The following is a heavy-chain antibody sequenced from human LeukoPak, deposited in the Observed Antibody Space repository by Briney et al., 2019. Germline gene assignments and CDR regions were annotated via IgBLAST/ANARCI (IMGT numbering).Heavy chain of an antibody. CDR1: GFTFSSYA. CDR3: AKDLTYYYDSTGYYSDY. D-gene: IGHD3-22*01. Sequence: RSGGSLRLSCAASGFTFSSYAMSWVRQAPGKGLELVSGISGSGGTTYYADSVKGRFTISRDNSKNTLYLQLNSLRAEDTAIYYCAKDLTYYYDSTGYYSDYWGQGTLVTVSS. J-gene: IGHJ4*02. CDR2: ISGSGGTT. V-gene: IGHV3-23*01.